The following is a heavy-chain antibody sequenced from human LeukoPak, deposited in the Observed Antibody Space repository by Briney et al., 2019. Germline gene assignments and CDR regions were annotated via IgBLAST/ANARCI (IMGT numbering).Heavy chain of an antibody. CDR2: INTDGSTT. V-gene: IGHV3-74*01. CDR1: GFTLSSYW. D-gene: IGHD2-2*01. CDR3: ARGTRGFDP. Sequence: GGSLRLSCAASGFTLSSYWMYWVRQAPGKGLVWVSRINTDGSTTNYADSVKGRFTISRDNAKNTLFLQVNSLRLEDTAVYYCARGTRGFDPWGQGTLVTVSS. J-gene: IGHJ5*02.